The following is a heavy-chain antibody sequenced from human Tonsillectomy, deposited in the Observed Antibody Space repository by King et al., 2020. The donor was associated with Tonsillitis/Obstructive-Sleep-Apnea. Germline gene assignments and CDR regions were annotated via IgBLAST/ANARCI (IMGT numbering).Heavy chain of an antibody. V-gene: IGHV3-53*01. CDR2: IYSGGRT. D-gene: IGHD1-26*01. CDR3: ARGEGSQYYDNMDV. Sequence: GQLVESGGGLIQPGGSLRLSCAASGFTVDSNYMSWVRQAPGKGLEWVSGIYSGGRTYSADSVTGRLTISRDNSKNTLYLQMNSLRAEDTAVYYCARGEGSQYYDNMDVWGKGTTVTVSS. J-gene: IGHJ6*04. CDR1: GFTVDSNY.